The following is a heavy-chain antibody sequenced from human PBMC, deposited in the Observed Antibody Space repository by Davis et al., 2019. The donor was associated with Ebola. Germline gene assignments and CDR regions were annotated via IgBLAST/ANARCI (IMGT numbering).Heavy chain of an antibody. CDR1: GFTFSSYW. D-gene: IGHD3-3*01. J-gene: IGHJ4*02. Sequence: PGGSLRLSCAASGFTFSSYWMSWVRQAPGKGLEWVANIKQDGSEKYYVDSVKGRFTISRDNAKNSLYLQMNSLRAEDTAVYYCARVGDYDFWSGYYVWGQGTLVTVSS. CDR3: ARVGDYDFWSGYYV. CDR2: IKQDGSEK. V-gene: IGHV3-7*01.